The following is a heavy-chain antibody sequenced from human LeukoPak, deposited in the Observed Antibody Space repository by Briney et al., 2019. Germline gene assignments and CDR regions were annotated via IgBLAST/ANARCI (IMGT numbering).Heavy chain of an antibody. J-gene: IGHJ4*02. CDR1: GFTFNDDA. CDR3: ARDILYGSGNPYKGNIFDY. CDR2: INWNIDTI. D-gene: IGHD3-10*01. V-gene: IGHV3-9*01. Sequence: PGGSLRLSCAASGFTFNDDAMHWVRQAPGKGLEWVSGINWNIDTIGYADSVKGRFTISRDNAKNSLYLQLNSLTAEDTAFYYCARDILYGSGNPYKGNIFDYWGQGALVIVSS.